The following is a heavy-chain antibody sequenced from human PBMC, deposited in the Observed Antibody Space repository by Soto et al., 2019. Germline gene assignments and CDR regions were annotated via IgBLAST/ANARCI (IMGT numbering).Heavy chain of an antibody. Sequence: ASVKVSCKVSGYTLTELSMHWVRQAPGKGLERMGGFDPEDGETIYAQKFQGRVTMTEDTSTDTAYMELSSLRSEDTAVYYCATSPAYSGSYYFDYWGQGTLVTVSS. CDR1: GYTLTELS. CDR3: ATSPAYSGSYYFDY. J-gene: IGHJ4*02. V-gene: IGHV1-24*01. CDR2: FDPEDGET. D-gene: IGHD1-26*01.